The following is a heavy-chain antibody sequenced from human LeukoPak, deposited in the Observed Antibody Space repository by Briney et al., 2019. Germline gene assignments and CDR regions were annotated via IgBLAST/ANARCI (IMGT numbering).Heavy chain of an antibody. CDR2: INPSGGST. CDR3: ARESYYDSSGYLRNAFDI. V-gene: IGHV1-46*01. D-gene: IGHD3-22*01. CDR1: GYTFTSYY. Sequence: ASVKVSCKASGYTFTSYYMHWVRQAPGQGLEWMGLINPSGGSTSYAQEFQGRVTMTRDMSTSTVYMELSSLRSEDTAVYYCARESYYDSSGYLRNAFDIWGQGTMVTVSS. J-gene: IGHJ3*02.